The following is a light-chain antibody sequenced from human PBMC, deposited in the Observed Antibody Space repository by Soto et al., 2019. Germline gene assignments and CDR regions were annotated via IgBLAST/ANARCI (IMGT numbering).Light chain of an antibody. V-gene: IGKV1-5*03. CDR2: KAS. CDR3: QQYNIYSRT. Sequence: DIQMTQSPSTLTASVGDRVTITCRASQSISSWLAWYQQKPGRAPKLLIYKASSLQSGVPSRFGGSGSGTEFTLTITSLQPDDFATYYCQQYNIYSRTFGQGTKVEVK. J-gene: IGKJ1*01. CDR1: QSISSW.